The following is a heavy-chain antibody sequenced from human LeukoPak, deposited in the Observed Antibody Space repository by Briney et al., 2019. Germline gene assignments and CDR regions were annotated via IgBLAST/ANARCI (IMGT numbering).Heavy chain of an antibody. CDR3: ARAPYSPGAFDI. Sequence: ASVKVSCKASGYTFNTHAMNWVRQAPGQGLEWMGWINPNSGGTNYAQKFQGRVTMTRDTSISTAYMELSRLRSDDTAVYYCARAPYSPGAFDIWGQGTMVTVSS. CDR1: GYTFNTHA. V-gene: IGHV1-2*02. CDR2: INPNSGGT. D-gene: IGHD2-15*01. J-gene: IGHJ3*02.